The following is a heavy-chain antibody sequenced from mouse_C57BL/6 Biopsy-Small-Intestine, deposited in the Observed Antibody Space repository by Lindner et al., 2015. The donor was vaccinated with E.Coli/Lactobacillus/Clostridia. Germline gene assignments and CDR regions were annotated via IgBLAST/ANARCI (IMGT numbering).Heavy chain of an antibody. V-gene: IGHV1-39*01. CDR3: ARTLTEGFAY. J-gene: IGHJ3*01. Sequence: VQLQESGPELVKPGASVKISCKASGYSFTDYNMNWVKQSNGKSLEWIGVINPNYGNTIYNQNFKGKATLTVDQSSSTAYMQLDSLTSEDSAVYYCARTLTEGFAYWGQGTLVTVSA. CDR1: GYSFTDYN. CDR2: INPNYGNT. D-gene: IGHD4-1*01.